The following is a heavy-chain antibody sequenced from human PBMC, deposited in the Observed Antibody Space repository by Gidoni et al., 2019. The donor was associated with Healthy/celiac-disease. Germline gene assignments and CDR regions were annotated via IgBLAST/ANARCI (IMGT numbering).Heavy chain of an antibody. CDR3: ARWAGGDGMDV. CDR1: GGSISSGGYY. CDR2: IYYSGST. V-gene: IGHV4-31*03. J-gene: IGHJ6*02. Sequence: QVQLQESGPGLVKPSQTLSLTCTVSGGSISSGGYYWSWIRQHPGKGLEWIGYIYYSGSTYYNPALKSRVTISVDTSKNQFSLKRSSVTAEDTAVYYCARWAGGDGMDVWGQGTTVTVSS. D-gene: IGHD3-16*01.